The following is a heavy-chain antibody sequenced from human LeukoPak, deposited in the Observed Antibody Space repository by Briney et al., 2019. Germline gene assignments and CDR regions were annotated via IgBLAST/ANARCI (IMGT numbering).Heavy chain of an antibody. Sequence: GGSLRLSCAASGFTFSSYSMNWVRQAPGKGLEWVSGISGSGGRTYYADSVKGRFSISRDNSKNTLYLQMNSLRVGDTAMYYCAKDDDWGRYKHWGQGTLVTVSS. D-gene: IGHD3-16*01. CDR2: ISGSGGRT. CDR1: GFTFSSYS. V-gene: IGHV3-23*01. J-gene: IGHJ1*01. CDR3: AKDDDWGRYKH.